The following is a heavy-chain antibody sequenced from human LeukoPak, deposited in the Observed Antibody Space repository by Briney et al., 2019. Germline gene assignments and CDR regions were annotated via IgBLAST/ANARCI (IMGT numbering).Heavy chain of an antibody. Sequence: ASVKVSCKASGYIFADYYMHRVRQATGQGLEWMGWMNPNSGNTGYAQKFQGRVTMTRDTSISTAYMELSSLRSEDTAVYYCARGVAAAGAIYYYYMDVWGKGTTVTVSS. D-gene: IGHD6-13*01. CDR2: MNPNSGNT. V-gene: IGHV1-8*02. CDR1: GYIFADYY. J-gene: IGHJ6*03. CDR3: ARGVAAAGAIYYYYMDV.